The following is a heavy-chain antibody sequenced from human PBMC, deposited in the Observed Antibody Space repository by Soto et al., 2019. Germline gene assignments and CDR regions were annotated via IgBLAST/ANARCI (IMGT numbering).Heavy chain of an antibody. CDR3: AKTRLLLRDFAY. D-gene: IGHD3-22*01. Sequence: VGSLRLSCAASGFTFSSYGMHWVRQAPGKGLEWVAVISYDGSNKYYADSVKGRFTISRDNSKNTLYLQMNSLRAEDTAVYYCAKTRLLLRDFAYWGQGTLVTVSS. CDR1: GFTFSSYG. J-gene: IGHJ4*02. CDR2: ISYDGSNK. V-gene: IGHV3-30*18.